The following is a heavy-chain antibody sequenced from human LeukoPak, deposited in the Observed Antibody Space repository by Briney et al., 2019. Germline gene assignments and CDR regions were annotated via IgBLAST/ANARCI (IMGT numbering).Heavy chain of an antibody. CDR1: GYTFTGYY. V-gene: IGHV1-2*02. D-gene: IGHD2-2*01. J-gene: IGHJ4*02. CDR3: ARVGCSATCPLDY. CDR2: ISPNGGGT. Sequence: ASVKVSCKASGYTFTGYYIHWVRQAPGQGLEWMGWISPNGGGTNFAQKFQGRVTMTRDTSISTAYMELSSLRSDDTAVYYCARVGCSATCPLDYRGQGTLVTVSS.